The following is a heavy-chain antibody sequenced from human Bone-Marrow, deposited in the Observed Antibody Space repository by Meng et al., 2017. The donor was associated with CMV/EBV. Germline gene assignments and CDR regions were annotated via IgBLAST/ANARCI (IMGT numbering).Heavy chain of an antibody. J-gene: IGHJ4*02. CDR2: INHSGST. V-gene: IGHV4-34*01. Sequence: YGGSFSGYYWSWIRQPPGKGLEWIGEINHSGSTNYNPSLKSRVTISVDTSKNQFSLKLSSVTAADTAVYYCARGSRIYYGSGSVNDYWGQGTLVTVSS. D-gene: IGHD3-10*01. CDR3: ARGSRIYYGSGSVNDY. CDR1: GGSFSGYY.